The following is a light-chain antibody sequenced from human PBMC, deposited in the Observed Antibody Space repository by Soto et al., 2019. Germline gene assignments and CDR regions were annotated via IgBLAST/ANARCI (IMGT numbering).Light chain of an antibody. J-gene: IGLJ2*01. CDR3: SSYTSSGTVL. CDR1: SSDVGGYTY. CDR2: HVS. V-gene: IGLV2-14*01. Sequence: QSALTQPASVSGSPGQSITISCTGTSSDVGGYTYVSWYQQHPGKVPKVMIYHVSNRPSGVSNRFSGSKSGNTASLTISGLHAEDEADYYCSSYTSSGTVLFGGGTQLTVL.